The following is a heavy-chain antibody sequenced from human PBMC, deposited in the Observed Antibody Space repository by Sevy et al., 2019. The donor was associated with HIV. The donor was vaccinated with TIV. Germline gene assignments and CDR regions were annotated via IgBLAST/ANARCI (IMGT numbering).Heavy chain of an antibody. J-gene: IGHJ4*02. D-gene: IGHD6-19*01. Sequence: ASVKVSCKASGYTFTGYYMHWVRQAPGQGLEWMGWINPNSGGTNYAQKFQDRVTMTRDTSISTAYMELSRLRSDDTAVYYCARDLNPIAVAGTGYFDYWGQGTLVTVSS. CDR3: ARDLNPIAVAGTGYFDY. V-gene: IGHV1-2*02. CDR1: GYTFTGYY. CDR2: INPNSGGT.